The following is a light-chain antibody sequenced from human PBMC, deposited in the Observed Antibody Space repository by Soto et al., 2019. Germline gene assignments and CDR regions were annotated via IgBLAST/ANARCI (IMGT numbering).Light chain of an antibody. CDR3: HSYGSTDQGV. Sequence: NFMLTQPHSVSESPGKTVTISCTRSSGSIASHYVQWYQQRPGSAPTTVIYEDNQRPSGVPDRFSGSLDSSSNSASLTISGLKTEDEADYYCHSYGSTDQGVFGGGTKRTVL. V-gene: IGLV6-57*04. CDR2: EDN. J-gene: IGLJ3*02. CDR1: SGSIASHY.